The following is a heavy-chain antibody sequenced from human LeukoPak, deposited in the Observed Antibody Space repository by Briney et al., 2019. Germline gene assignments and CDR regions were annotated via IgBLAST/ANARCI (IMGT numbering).Heavy chain of an antibody. CDR3: ARGLEDYYDSSGASGAFDI. D-gene: IGHD3-22*01. J-gene: IGHJ3*02. Sequence: SXTLSLTCAVYGGSFSGYYWSWIRQPPGKGLEWIGEINHSGSTNYNPSLKSRVTISVEKYKNQFSLKLSSVTAADTAVYYCARGLEDYYDSSGASGAFDIWGQGTMVTISS. CDR2: INHSGST. CDR1: GGSFSGYY. V-gene: IGHV4-34*01.